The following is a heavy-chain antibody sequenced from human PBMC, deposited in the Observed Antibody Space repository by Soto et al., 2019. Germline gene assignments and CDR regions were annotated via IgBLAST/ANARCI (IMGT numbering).Heavy chain of an antibody. CDR3: ARKAAYCSGGSCYQGGMDV. CDR1: GGTFSSYA. CDR2: IIPIFGTA. D-gene: IGHD2-15*01. Sequence: ASVKVSCKASGGTFSSYAISWVRQAPGQGLEWMGGIIPIFGTANYAQKFQGRVTITADKSTSTAYMELSSLRSEDTAVYYCARKAAYCSGGSCYQGGMDVWGQGTTVPSP. V-gene: IGHV1-69*06. J-gene: IGHJ6*02.